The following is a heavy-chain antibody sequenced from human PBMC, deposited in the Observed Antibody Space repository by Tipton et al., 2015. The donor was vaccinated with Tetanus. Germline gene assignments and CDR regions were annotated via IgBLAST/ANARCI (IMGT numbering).Heavy chain of an antibody. Sequence: TLSLTCTVSGGSIRGGTFYWGWIRQPPGKGLEWIGSIYESGDTYYIPSLKSRVTISVDTSKNQFSLNLNSMAAADTGVYYCARQADNWFDPWGQGTLVVVSS. CDR2: IYESGDT. J-gene: IGHJ5*02. V-gene: IGHV4-39*01. CDR3: ARQADNWFDP. CDR1: GGSIRGGTFY.